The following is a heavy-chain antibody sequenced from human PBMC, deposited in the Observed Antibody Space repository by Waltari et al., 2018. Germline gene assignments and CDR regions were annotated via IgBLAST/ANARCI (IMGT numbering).Heavy chain of an antibody. D-gene: IGHD6-19*01. CDR2: IYYSGST. Sequence: QLQLQESGPGLVKPSETLSLTCTVSGGSISSSSYYWGWIRQPPGKGLEWIGSIYYSGSTYYNPSLKSRVTISVDTSKNQFSLKLSSVTAADTAVYYCARHFSSGWYCVYWGQGTLVTVSS. J-gene: IGHJ4*02. CDR1: GGSISSSSYY. CDR3: ARHFSSGWYCVY. V-gene: IGHV4-39*01.